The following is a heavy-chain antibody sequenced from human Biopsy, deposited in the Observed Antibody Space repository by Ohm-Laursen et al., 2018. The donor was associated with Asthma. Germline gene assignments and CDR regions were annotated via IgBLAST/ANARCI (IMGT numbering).Heavy chain of an antibody. V-gene: IGHV3-53*01. D-gene: IGHD6-19*01. CDR1: GFTVSRDH. CDR3: ARGDSSGWSHYYFDY. CDR2: IYSGGTS. J-gene: IGHJ4*02. Sequence: SLRLSCTASGFTVSRDHMFWARQAPGKGLEWVSVIYSGGTSHTADSVRGRFTISRDFSKNTLHLQMHSLRVEDTAVYYCARGDSSGWSHYYFDYWGRGTLVTVSS.